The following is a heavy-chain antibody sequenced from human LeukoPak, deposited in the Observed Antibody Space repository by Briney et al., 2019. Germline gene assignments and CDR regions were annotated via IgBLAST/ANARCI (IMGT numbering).Heavy chain of an antibody. Sequence: GGSLRPSCAASGFTVSNNYMSWVRQAPGKGLEWVSVIYSGGNTFYADSVKGRFTISRDNSKNTLYLQMNSLRAEDRAVYYCARGVVGAPVVVYWGQGTLVTVSS. V-gene: IGHV3-66*01. CDR3: ARGVVGAPVVVY. CDR2: IYSGGNT. D-gene: IGHD1-26*01. J-gene: IGHJ4*02. CDR1: GFTVSNNY.